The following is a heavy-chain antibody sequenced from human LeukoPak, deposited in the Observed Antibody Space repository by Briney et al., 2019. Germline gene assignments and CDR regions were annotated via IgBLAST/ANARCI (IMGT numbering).Heavy chain of an antibody. CDR1: GFTFSSFA. Sequence: QTGGSLRLSCAASGFTFSSFAMSWVRQAPGKGLEWVSRINSDGSSTSYADSVKGRFTISRDNAKNTLYLQMNSLRAEDTAVYYCARDHLANLASRLFDPWGQGTLVTVSS. J-gene: IGHJ5*02. CDR2: INSDGSST. V-gene: IGHV3-74*01. CDR3: ARDHLANLASRLFDP. D-gene: IGHD3-3*01.